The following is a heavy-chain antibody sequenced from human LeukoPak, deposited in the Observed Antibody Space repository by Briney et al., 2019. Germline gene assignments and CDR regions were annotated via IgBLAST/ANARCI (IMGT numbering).Heavy chain of an antibody. CDR3: ARRSAFGVVRSAFDI. D-gene: IGHD3-3*01. V-gene: IGHV4-39*01. J-gene: IGHJ3*02. CDR1: GDSISSSSYY. Sequence: PSETLSLTCTVSGDSISSSSYYWGWIRQPPGKGLEWIGSIYYSGSTYYNPSLKSRVTISVDTSKNQFSLKLSSVTAADTAVYYCARRSAFGVVRSAFDIWGQGTMVTVSS. CDR2: IYYSGST.